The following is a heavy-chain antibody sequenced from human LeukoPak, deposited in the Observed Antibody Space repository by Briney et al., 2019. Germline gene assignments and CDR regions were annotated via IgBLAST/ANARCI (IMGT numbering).Heavy chain of an antibody. CDR3: ARDKYSSGYYSSVPWLTTTEYFQH. J-gene: IGHJ1*01. CDR1: GYTFTSYG. Sequence: GASVKVSCKASGYTFTSYGISWVRQAPGQGLEWMGWISAYNGNTNYAQKLQGRVTMTTDTSTSTAYMELRSLRSDDTAVYYCARDKYSSGYYSSVPWLTTTEYFQHWGQGTLVTVSS. D-gene: IGHD3-22*01. V-gene: IGHV1-18*01. CDR2: ISAYNGNT.